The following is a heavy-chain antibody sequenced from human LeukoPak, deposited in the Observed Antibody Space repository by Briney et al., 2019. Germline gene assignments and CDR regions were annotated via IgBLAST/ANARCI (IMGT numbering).Heavy chain of an antibody. CDR3: AGDYGANWGVDY. CDR2: ISYSGST. D-gene: IGHD4/OR15-4a*01. V-gene: IGHV4-59*01. CDR1: GGSISSYY. Sequence: SETLSLTCTVSGGSISSYYWSWIRQPPGKGLGWIGYISYSGSTNYSPSLKSRVTISVDTSKNQFSLKLSSVPAADTAVYYCAGDYGANWGVDYWGQGTLVTVSS. J-gene: IGHJ4*02.